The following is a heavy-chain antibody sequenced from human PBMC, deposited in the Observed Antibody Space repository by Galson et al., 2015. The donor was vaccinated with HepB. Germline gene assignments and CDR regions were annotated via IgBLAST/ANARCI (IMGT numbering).Heavy chain of an antibody. V-gene: IGHV4-59*01. D-gene: IGHD3-3*01. CDR2: IYYSGST. Sequence: SETLSLTCSVSGGSISGYYWSWIRQPPGKGLQWIGYIYYSGSTNYSPSLKSRVTISVDTSKNQFSLKLRSVTAADTAVYYCARDDLWSGYPVDRGQGTLVTVSS. CDR1: GGSISGYY. J-gene: IGHJ4*02. CDR3: ARDDLWSGYPVD.